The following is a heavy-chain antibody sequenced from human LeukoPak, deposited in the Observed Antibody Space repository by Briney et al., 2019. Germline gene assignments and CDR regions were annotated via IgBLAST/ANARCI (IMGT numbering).Heavy chain of an antibody. D-gene: IGHD4-17*01. CDR2: IKQDGSEK. V-gene: IGHV3-7*01. J-gene: IGHJ4*02. Sequence: GGSLRLSCAASGIILSSYWMSWVRQAPEKGLEWVANIKQDGSEKWYVDSVKGRFTISRDNAKNSLYLQMNSLRAEDTAVYYCATHPDYGDDGDYWGQGTLVTVSS. CDR1: GIILSSYW. CDR3: ATHPDYGDDGDY.